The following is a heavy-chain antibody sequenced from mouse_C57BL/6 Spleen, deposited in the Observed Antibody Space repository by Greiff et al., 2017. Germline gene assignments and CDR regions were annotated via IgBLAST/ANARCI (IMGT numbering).Heavy chain of an antibody. V-gene: IGHV2-5*01. CDR3: ATIYYDYDGAMDY. CDR2: IWRGGST. D-gene: IGHD2-4*01. J-gene: IGHJ4*01. CDR1: GFSLTSYG. Sequence: VQLQQPGPGLVQPSPSLSITCTASGFSLTSYGVHWVRQSPGQGLEWLGVIWRGGSTDYNAAFMSSLSITEDNSKSKVFFKMNSLQADDTAIYYCATIYYDYDGAMDYWGQGTSVTVSS.